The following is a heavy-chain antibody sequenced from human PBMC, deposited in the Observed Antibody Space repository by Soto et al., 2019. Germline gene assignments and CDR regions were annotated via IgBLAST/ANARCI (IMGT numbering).Heavy chain of an antibody. V-gene: IGHV4-59*08. CDR1: GSAISSSY. D-gene: IGHD5-18*01. Sequence: SYTLSVTCSSSGSAISSSYWSWIRQPPGKGLEWIGYVYYSGSTNYNPSLKSRITISIDMPKNQFSLNLSSVTAADTAVYYCARHTAMVLFDYWGQGTLVTGSS. CDR3: ARHTAMVLFDY. J-gene: IGHJ4*02. CDR2: VYYSGST.